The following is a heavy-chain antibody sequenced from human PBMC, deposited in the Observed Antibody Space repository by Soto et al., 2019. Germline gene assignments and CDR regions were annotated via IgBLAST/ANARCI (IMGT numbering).Heavy chain of an antibody. V-gene: IGHV2-5*02. D-gene: IGHD1-26*01. CDR2: IYWDDDV. Sequence: QITLKESGPSLIKPTQTLTLTCTFSGFSLSTSGVGVGWIRQPPGKALEWLALIYWDDDVRYSPSLNSRLTVTKDTSKNQVLLTMTNMDPVDTATYYCARSRYSNAWYHKATFDFWGQGTLVSLSS. CDR1: GFSLSTSGVG. J-gene: IGHJ4*02. CDR3: ARSRYSNAWYHKATFDF.